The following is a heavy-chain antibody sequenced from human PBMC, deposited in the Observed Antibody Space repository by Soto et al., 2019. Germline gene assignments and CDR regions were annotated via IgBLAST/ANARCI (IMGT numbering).Heavy chain of an antibody. CDR1: GFSFSTYE. CDR2: ISKNGIDI. D-gene: IGHD3-10*01. V-gene: IGHV3-48*03. CDR3: APRKSGSFNIGAFDI. J-gene: IGHJ3*02. Sequence: GSLTVSRAAPGFSFSTYEMNLVRQARGKGLEWVSYISKNGIDIYYADSVKGRFTISRDNANNSLFLQMNSLRAEDTAVYYCAPRKSGSFNIGAFDIWGQGTMVTVSS.